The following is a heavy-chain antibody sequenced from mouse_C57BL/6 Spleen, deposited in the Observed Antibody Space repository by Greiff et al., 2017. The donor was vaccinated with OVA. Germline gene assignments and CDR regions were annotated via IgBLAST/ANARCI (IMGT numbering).Heavy chain of an antibody. V-gene: IGHV5-6*01. CDR2: ISSGGSYT. CDR1: GFTFSSYV. D-gene: IGHD1-1*01. Sequence: EVHLVESGGDLVKPGGSLKLSCAASGFTFSSYVMSWVRQTPDKRLEWVATISSGGSYTYYPDSVKGRFTISRDNAKNTPYLQMSSLMSEDTAMYYCARDCNNYFDYWGQGTTLTVSS. J-gene: IGHJ2*01. CDR3: ARDCNNYFDY.